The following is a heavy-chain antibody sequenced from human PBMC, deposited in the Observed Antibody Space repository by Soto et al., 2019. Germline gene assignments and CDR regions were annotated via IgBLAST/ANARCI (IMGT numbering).Heavy chain of an antibody. CDR2: IRGSGGST. CDR3: EKDPGCLLDAFDI. CDR1: GFTFRSNA. J-gene: IGHJ3*02. Sequence: EVQLLESGGGLIQPGGSLRLSCAASGFTFRSNAMSWVRQAPGKGLEWVSSIRGSGGSTFYADSVKGRVTIARDNSQNTLYLSMNSMRAEYTAVSYCEKDPGCLLDAFDIWGQGTMVTGSS. V-gene: IGHV3-23*01. D-gene: IGHD7-27*01.